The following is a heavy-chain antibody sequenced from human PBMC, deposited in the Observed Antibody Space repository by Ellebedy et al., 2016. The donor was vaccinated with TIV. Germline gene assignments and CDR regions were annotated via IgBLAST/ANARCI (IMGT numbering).Heavy chain of an antibody. J-gene: IGHJ4*02. CDR2: IQRDGGEK. Sequence: PGGSLRLSCAASGFSLNVNYMSWVRQAPGKGLEWVANIQRDGGEKNYVDSVKGRFTISRDNARNSLYLQMNSLRTEDTAVYYCAREAISYATSGYYFDYWGQGTLVAVSS. V-gene: IGHV3-7*01. CDR3: AREAISYATSGYYFDY. CDR1: GFSLNVNY. D-gene: IGHD3-22*01.